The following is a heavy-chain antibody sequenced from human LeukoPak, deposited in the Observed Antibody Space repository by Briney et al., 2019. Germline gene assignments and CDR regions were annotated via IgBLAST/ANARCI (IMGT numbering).Heavy chain of an antibody. D-gene: IGHD5-12*01. CDR3: AKDGATTFDY. J-gene: IGHJ4*02. Sequence: PGRSLRLSCAASGFTFDDYAMHWVRHAPGKGLEWVSGISWNSGSIGYADSVKGRFTISRDNAKNSLYLQMNSLRAEDTALYYCAKDGATTFDYWGQGTLVTVSS. CDR2: ISWNSGSI. CDR1: GFTFDDYA. V-gene: IGHV3-9*01.